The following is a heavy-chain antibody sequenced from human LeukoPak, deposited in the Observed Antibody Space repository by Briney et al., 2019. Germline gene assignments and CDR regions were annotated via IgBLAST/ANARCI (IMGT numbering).Heavy chain of an antibody. CDR3: AREYWYFEL. J-gene: IGHJ2*01. CDR1: GFTFSNYW. Sequence: PGGPLRLSCAASGFTFSNYWMTWVRQAPGKGLEWVANIKQDGGEKNYVDSVKGRFTIARDNAKNSLYLEMNSLRVEDTAVYYCAREYWYFELWGRGTLVTVSS. V-gene: IGHV3-7*01. CDR2: IKQDGGEK.